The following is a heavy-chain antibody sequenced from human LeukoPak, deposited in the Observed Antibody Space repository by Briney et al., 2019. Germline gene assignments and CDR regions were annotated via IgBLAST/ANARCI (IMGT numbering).Heavy chain of an antibody. Sequence: SETLSLTCTVSGGSISSYYWSWIRQPPGKGLEWIGYIYYSGSSNYNPSLKSRVTISVDMSKNQFSLNLSSVTAADTAVYYCARDPVTAGYYYGMDVWGQGTTVTVSS. D-gene: IGHD2-21*02. CDR1: GGSISSYY. J-gene: IGHJ6*02. V-gene: IGHV4-59*01. CDR2: IYYSGSS. CDR3: ARDPVTAGYYYGMDV.